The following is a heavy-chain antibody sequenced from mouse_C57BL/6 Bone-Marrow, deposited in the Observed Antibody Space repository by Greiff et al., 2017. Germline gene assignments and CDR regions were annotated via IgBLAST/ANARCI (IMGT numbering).Heavy chain of an antibody. Sequence: EVKLMESGGGLVKPGGSLKLSCAASGFTFSSYAMSWVRQTPEKRLEWVATISDGGSYTYYPDNVKGGFTISRDNAKNNLYLQMSHLKSEDTAMYYCASDPSMDYWGQGTSVTVSS. CDR2: ISDGGSYT. CDR1: GFTFSSYA. V-gene: IGHV5-4*03. J-gene: IGHJ4*01. CDR3: ASDPSMDY.